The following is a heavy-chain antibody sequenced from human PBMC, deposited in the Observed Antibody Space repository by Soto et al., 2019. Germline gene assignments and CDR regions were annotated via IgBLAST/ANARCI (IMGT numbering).Heavy chain of an antibody. CDR3: TASVYDDFLDY. Sequence: PGGSLRLSCAASGFTFSGSAMHWVRQASGKGLEWVGRIRNKANNYATAYGASVKGRFTISRDESKNTAYLHMNSLKTEDTAVYYCTASVYDDFLDYWAQGSLFTVSS. CDR1: GFTFSGSA. CDR2: IRNKANNYAT. D-gene: IGHD5-12*01. V-gene: IGHV3-73*01. J-gene: IGHJ4*02.